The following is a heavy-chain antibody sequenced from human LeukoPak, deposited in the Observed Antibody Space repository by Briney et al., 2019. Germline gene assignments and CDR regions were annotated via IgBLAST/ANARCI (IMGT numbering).Heavy chain of an antibody. CDR3: ARGGGLERRGYDLYEGLRIAPSKGAFDI. Sequence: ASVKVSCKASGYTFTSYGISWVRQAPGQGLEWMGWISAYNGNTNYAQKLQGRVTMTTDTSTSTAYMELRSLRSDDTAVYYCARGGGLERRGYDLYEGLRIAPSKGAFDIWGQGTMVTVSS. CDR1: GYTFTSYG. J-gene: IGHJ3*02. V-gene: IGHV1-18*01. D-gene: IGHD5-12*01. CDR2: ISAYNGNT.